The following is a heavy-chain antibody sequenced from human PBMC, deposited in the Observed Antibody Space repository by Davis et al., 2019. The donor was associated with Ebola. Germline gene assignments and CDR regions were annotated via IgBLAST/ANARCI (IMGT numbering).Heavy chain of an antibody. V-gene: IGHV3-23*01. J-gene: IGHJ4*02. D-gene: IGHD1-26*01. Sequence: GGSLRLSCAASGFIFSNCAMYWVRQAPGKGLEWVSIIGTSHDTYYADSVKGRFTISRDNSKNTMYMQMHSLRAEDTAMYYCASREVGLHNLYWGEGTLVSVSS. CDR3: ASREVGLHNLY. CDR2: IGTSHDT. CDR1: GFIFSNCA.